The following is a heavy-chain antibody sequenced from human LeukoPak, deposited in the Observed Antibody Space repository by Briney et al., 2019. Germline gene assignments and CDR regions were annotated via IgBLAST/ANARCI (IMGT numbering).Heavy chain of an antibody. CDR2: IYYSGNT. V-gene: IGHV4-39*01. J-gene: IGHJ4*02. CDR3: ASGGSTAYYFDY. CDR1: GXSISSSSYY. D-gene: IGHD1-1*01. Sequence: SETLSLTCTVSGXSISSSSYYWGWIRQPPGKGLEWIGSIYYSGNTYYNPSLESRVTISVDTSKNQFSLKLSSVTAADTAVYYCASGGSTAYYFDYWGQGTLVTVSS.